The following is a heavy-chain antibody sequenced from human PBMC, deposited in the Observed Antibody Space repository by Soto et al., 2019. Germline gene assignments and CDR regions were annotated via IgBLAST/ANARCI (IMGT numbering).Heavy chain of an antibody. CDR1: GYTFTSYA. V-gene: IGHV1-3*01. Sequence: ASVKVSCKASGYTFTSYAMHWVRQAPGQRLEWMGWINAGNGNTKYSQKFQGRVTITRDTSASTAYMELSSLRSEDTAVYYCARSFFSWFRYCGGACYPFDYWGQGTLVNVSS. J-gene: IGHJ4*02. D-gene: IGHD2-21*02. CDR3: ARSFFSWFRYCGGACYPFDY. CDR2: INAGNGNT.